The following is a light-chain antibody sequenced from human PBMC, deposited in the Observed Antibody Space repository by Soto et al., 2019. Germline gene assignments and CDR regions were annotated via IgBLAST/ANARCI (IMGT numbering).Light chain of an antibody. V-gene: IGLV2-14*01. CDR2: EVS. J-gene: IGLJ1*01. CDR3: SSYTSTETLYV. Sequence: QSVLTQPASVSGSPGQSITISCAGTSSDVGPYNYVSWYQLHPGKAPKLMIFEVSNRPSGVSNRFSGSKSGNTASLNISGIQAEEEADYYCSSYTSTETLYVFGTGTKVTVL. CDR1: SSDVGPYNY.